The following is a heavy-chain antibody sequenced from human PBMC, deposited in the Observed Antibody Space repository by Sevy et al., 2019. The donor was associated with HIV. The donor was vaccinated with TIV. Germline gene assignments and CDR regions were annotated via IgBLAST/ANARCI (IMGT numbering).Heavy chain of an antibody. CDR2: IGTAGDT. CDR1: GFTFSSYD. J-gene: IGHJ4*02. CDR3: ARANGYSSSWALDY. Sequence: GGSLRLSCAASGFTFSSYDMHWVRQATGKGLEWVSAIGTAGDTYYPGSVKGRFTISRENAKNSLYLQMNSLRVGDTAVYYCARANGYSSSWALDYWGQGTLVTVSS. V-gene: IGHV3-13*01. D-gene: IGHD6-13*01.